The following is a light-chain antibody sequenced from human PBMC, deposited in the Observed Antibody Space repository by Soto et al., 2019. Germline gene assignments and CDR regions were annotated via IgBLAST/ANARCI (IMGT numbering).Light chain of an antibody. J-gene: IGKJ1*01. CDR2: DAS. V-gene: IGKV3-11*01. CDR3: QQRSNWPPWT. Sequence: EIVLTQSIGTLSLSPLERDGRCCSSSQTVSSSLAWYQQKPGQAPRLLIYDASNRATGIPARFSGSGSGTDFTLTISSLEPEDFAVYYCQQRSNWPPWTFGQGTKVDI. CDR1: QTVSSS.